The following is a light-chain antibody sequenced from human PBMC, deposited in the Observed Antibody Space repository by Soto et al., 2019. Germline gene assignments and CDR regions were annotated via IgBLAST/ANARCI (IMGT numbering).Light chain of an antibody. Sequence: DIVMTQSPDSLAVSLGERATINCKSSQSVLFNSNSRNYLAWYQQKPGQPPKLLIYWASTRESGVPDRFSGSGSGIDFTLTISSLQAEDVAVYYCQQYYSTPLTFGGGTKVEIK. J-gene: IGKJ4*01. CDR1: QSVLFNSNSRNY. CDR2: WAS. V-gene: IGKV4-1*01. CDR3: QQYYSTPLT.